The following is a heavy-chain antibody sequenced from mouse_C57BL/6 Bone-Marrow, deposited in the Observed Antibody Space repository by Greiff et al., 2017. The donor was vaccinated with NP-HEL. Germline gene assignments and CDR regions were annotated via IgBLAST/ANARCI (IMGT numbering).Heavy chain of an antibody. Sequence: QVQLQQSGAELARPGASVKLSCKASGYTFTSYGISWVKQRPGQGLEWIGEIYPRSGNTYYNEKFKGKATLTADKSSSTAYMELRSLTSEDSAVYFCARRGWGYWGQGTTLTVSS. CDR2: IYPRSGNT. CDR1: GYTFTSYG. J-gene: IGHJ2*01. CDR3: ARRGWGY. V-gene: IGHV1-81*01. D-gene: IGHD2-3*01.